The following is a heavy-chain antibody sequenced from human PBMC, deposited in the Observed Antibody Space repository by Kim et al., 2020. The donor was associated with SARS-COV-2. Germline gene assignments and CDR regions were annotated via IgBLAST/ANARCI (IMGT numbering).Heavy chain of an antibody. V-gene: IGHV3-48*01. CDR2: ISSSSSTI. CDR1: GFTFSSYS. D-gene: IGHD3-10*01. Sequence: GGSLRLSCAASGFTFSSYSMNWVRQAPGKGLEWVSYISSSSSTIYYADSVKGRFTISRDNAKNSLYLQMNSLRAEDTAVYYCARRGYYVSGTYNWFDPWGQGTLVTVSS. J-gene: IGHJ5*02. CDR3: ARRGYYVSGTYNWFDP.